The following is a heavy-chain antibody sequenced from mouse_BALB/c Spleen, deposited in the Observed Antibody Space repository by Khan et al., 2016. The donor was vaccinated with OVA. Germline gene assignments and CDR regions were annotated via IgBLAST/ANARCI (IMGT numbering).Heavy chain of an antibody. CDR3: TRDRIDY. Sequence: VQLHESGAELAKPGASVKMSCKASGYTFTTYWMHWVKQRPGQGLEWIGYINPTSVYTDYNEKFKDRATLSADKSSSTAYMQLSSLTSEDSAVYYCTRDRIDYWGQGTTLTVSS. CDR1: GYTFTTYW. V-gene: IGHV1-7*01. J-gene: IGHJ2*01. CDR2: INPTSVYT.